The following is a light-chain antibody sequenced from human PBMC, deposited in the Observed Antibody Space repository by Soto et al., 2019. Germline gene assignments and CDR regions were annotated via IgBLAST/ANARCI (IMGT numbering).Light chain of an antibody. V-gene: IGKV1-9*01. J-gene: IGKJ5*01. CDR1: PGISSY. CDR2: AAS. Sequence: IHVTQSPSFLSASAGAGVTITCRASPGISSYLAWYQQKPGKAPKLLIYAASTLQSGVPSRFSGSASATDFTLTIRRLEPEDCEVYDGQQSGSSPITFCPVTRLEIK. CDR3: QQSGSSPIT.